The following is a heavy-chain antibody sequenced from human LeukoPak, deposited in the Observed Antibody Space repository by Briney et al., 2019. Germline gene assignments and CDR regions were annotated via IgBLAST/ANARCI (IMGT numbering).Heavy chain of an antibody. V-gene: IGHV3-21*01. Sequence: PGGSLRLSCAASGFTFSSYSMNWVRPAPGKGLESVSSISSSSSYIYYADSVKGRFTISRDNAKNSLYLQMNSLKAEDTAGYYCARETPSIAAAGYWGQGTLVTVSS. CDR2: ISSSSSYI. D-gene: IGHD6-13*01. CDR1: GFTFSSYS. CDR3: ARETPSIAAAGY. J-gene: IGHJ4*02.